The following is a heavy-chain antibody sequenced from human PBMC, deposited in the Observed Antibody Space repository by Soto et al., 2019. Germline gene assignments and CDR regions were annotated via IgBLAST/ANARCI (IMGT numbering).Heavy chain of an antibody. CDR1: GFTFSSYA. CDR2: ISGSGGST. J-gene: IGHJ4*02. Sequence: EVQLLESGGGLVQPGGSLRLSCAASGFTFSSYAMSWVRQAPGKGLEWVSGISGSGGSTYYADSVKGRFTVSRDNSKNMLYLQVNSLKDEDTAVYFCAKDDYYESSGYFCFDYWGQGVLVTVSS. CDR3: AKDDYYESSGYFCFDY. V-gene: IGHV3-23*01. D-gene: IGHD3-22*01.